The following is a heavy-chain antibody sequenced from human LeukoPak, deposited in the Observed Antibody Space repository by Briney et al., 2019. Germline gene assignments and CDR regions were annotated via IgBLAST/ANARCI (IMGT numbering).Heavy chain of an antibody. Sequence: SETLSLTCTVSGDSISSYYRSWIRQPPGKGLEWIGSIYHSGSTYYNPSLKSRVTISVDTSKNQFSLKLSSVTAADTAVYYCAGGLRFLEWYSFDPWGQGTLVTVSS. V-gene: IGHV4-38-2*02. CDR1: GDSISSYY. D-gene: IGHD3-3*01. CDR3: AGGLRFLEWYSFDP. CDR2: IYHSGST. J-gene: IGHJ5*02.